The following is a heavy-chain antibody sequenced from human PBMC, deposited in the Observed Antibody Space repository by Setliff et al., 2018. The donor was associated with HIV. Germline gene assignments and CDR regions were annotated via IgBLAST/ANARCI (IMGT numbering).Heavy chain of an antibody. Sequence: SVKVSCKASGGTFSSYAISWVRQAPGQGLEWMGGIIPILGIANYAQKFQGRVTITADKSTSTAYMELSSLRSEDTAVYYCARALYCSGGSCYSHYYYGMDVWGQGTKVTVS. CDR1: GGTFSSYA. J-gene: IGHJ6*02. CDR3: ARALYCSGGSCYSHYYYGMDV. CDR2: IIPILGIA. D-gene: IGHD2-15*01. V-gene: IGHV1-69*10.